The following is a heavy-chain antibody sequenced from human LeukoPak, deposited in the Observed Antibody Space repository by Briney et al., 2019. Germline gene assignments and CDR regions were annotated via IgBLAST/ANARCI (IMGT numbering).Heavy chain of an antibody. CDR1: GYIFTGYY. CDR2: INPNSDVT. V-gene: IGHV1-2*06. CDR3: ARGLVGATTSGWFDP. Sequence: ASVKVSCKASGYIFTGYYIQWVRQAPGQGLEWMGRINPNSDVTNYTQKFQGRVTMTSDTSISTAYMELCRLRSDDTAVYYCARGLVGATTSGWFDPWGQGTLVTVSS. D-gene: IGHD1-26*01. J-gene: IGHJ5*02.